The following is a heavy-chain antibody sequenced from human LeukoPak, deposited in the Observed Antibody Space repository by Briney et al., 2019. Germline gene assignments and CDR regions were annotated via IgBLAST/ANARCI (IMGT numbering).Heavy chain of an antibody. CDR2: LYYGENS. Sequence: PSETLSLTCTVSGGSISIISSSTYYWGWIRQAPGKGLEWIGSLYYGENSHYNPSLKSRATLSGDTSNNQFSLKLTSVTAADAAVYFCARQLPTAAADTRGYFDYWGQGTVVTVSS. J-gene: IGHJ4*02. CDR1: GGSISIISSSTYY. V-gene: IGHV4-39*01. CDR3: ARQLPTAAADTRGYFDY. D-gene: IGHD6-25*01.